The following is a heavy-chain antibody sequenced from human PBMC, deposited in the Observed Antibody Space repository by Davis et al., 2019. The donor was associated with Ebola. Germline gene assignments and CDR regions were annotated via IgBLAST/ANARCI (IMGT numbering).Heavy chain of an antibody. CDR3: AREALGAATYYYYGMDV. V-gene: IGHV3-21*01. J-gene: IGHJ6*02. Sequence: GESLKISCAASGFTFSSYSMNWVRQAPGKGLEWVSSISSSSSYIYYADSVKGRFTISRDNSKNTLYLQMNSLRAEDTAVYYCAREALGAATYYYYGMDVWGQGTTVTVSS. CDR2: ISSSSSYI. CDR1: GFTFSSYS. D-gene: IGHD2-15*01.